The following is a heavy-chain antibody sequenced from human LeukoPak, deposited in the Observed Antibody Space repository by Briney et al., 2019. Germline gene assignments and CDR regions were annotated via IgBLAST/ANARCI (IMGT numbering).Heavy chain of an antibody. Sequence: KPSETLSLTCAVSGGSISSGGYSWSWIRQPPGKGLEWIGYIYHSGSTYYNPSLKSRVTISVDRSKNQFSLKLSSVTAADTAVYYCARGRRYYFDYWGQGTLVTVSP. CDR3: ARGRRYYFDY. CDR2: IYHSGST. CDR1: GGSISSGGYS. J-gene: IGHJ4*02. V-gene: IGHV4-30-2*01.